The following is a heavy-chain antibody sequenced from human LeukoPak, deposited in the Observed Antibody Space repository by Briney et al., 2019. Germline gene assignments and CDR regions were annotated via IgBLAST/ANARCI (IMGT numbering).Heavy chain of an antibody. CDR2: IIGSGGST. D-gene: IGHD2-2*01. V-gene: IGHV3-23*01. J-gene: IGHJ4*02. CDR1: GFTFSSYD. CDR3: AKDSSSSAFDY. Sequence: GGSLRLSCSVSGFTFSSYDMSWVRQAPGKGLEWVSAIIGSGGSTYYADSVKGRFTISRGNSKNTLYLQMNSLRAEDTAVYYCAKDSSSSAFDYWGQGTLVTVSS.